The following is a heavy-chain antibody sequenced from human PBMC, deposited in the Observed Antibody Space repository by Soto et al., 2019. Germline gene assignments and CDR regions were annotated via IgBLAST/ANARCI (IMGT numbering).Heavy chain of an antibody. CDR2: ISWDGGST. J-gene: IGHJ6*02. D-gene: IGHD1-20*01. V-gene: IGHV3-43*01. CDR3: AKESYNWGLSYYYYGMDV. CDR1: GFTFDDYT. Sequence: EVQLVESGGVVVQPGGSLRLSCAASGFTFDDYTMHWVRQAPGKGLEWVSLISWDGGSTYYADSVKGRFTISRDNSKNSLYLQMNSLRTEDTALYYCAKESYNWGLSYYYYGMDVWGQGTTVTVSS.